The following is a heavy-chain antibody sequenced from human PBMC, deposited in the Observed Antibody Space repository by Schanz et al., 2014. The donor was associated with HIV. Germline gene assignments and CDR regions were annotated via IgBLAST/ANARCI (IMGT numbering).Heavy chain of an antibody. CDR1: GFTFSSFA. CDR3: ARSPSYGMDV. CDR2: LSGSGGDT. J-gene: IGHJ6*02. V-gene: IGHV3-23*01. Sequence: DVQLLESGGGLVQPGGSLRLSCAASGFTFSSFAMNWVRQAPGKGLEWVSALSGSGGDTYYADSVTGRFTISRDNSKNTLYLQMNSLRDEDTAVYYCARSPSYGMDVWGQGTTVTVSS.